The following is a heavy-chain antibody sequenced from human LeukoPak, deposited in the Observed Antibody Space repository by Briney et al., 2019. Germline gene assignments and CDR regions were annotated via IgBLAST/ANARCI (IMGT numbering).Heavy chain of an antibody. Sequence: SETLSLTCTVSGGSISSGGYYWSRIRQHPGKGLEWIGYIYDSGSTYYNPSLKSRVTISVDTSQNQFSLKLNSVTAADTAVYYCARGGDSRGMDVWGQGTTVTVSS. J-gene: IGHJ6*02. CDR1: GGSISSGGYY. CDR3: ARGGDSRGMDV. V-gene: IGHV4-31*03. D-gene: IGHD2-21*02. CDR2: IYDSGST.